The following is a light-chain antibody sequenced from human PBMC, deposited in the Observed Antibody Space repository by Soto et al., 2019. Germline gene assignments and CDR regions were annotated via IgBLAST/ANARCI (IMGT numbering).Light chain of an antibody. CDR3: AAWDDSLNGLV. Sequence: QSVLTQPPSASGTPGQRGTISCSGSSSNIGSNTVNWYQQLPKTAPKLLIYSNNRRPSGVPDRFSGSKSGTSASLAISGLQSEDEADYYCAAWDDSLNGLVFGGGTTVTVL. CDR1: SSNIGSNT. J-gene: IGLJ2*01. CDR2: SNN. V-gene: IGLV1-44*01.